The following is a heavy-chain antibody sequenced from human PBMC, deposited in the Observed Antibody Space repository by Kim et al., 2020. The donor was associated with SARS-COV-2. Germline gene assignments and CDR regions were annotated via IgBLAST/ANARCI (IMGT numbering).Heavy chain of an antibody. V-gene: IGHV5-10-1*01. CDR3: ARHGAVTTAGENYYYGMDV. Sequence: GESLKISCKGSGYSFTSYWISWVRQMPGKGLEWMGRIDPSDSYTNYSPSFQGHVTISADKSISTAYLQWSSLKASDTAMYYCARHGAVTTAGENYYYGMDVWGQGTTVTVSS. J-gene: IGHJ6*02. D-gene: IGHD4-17*01. CDR2: IDPSDSYT. CDR1: GYSFTSYW.